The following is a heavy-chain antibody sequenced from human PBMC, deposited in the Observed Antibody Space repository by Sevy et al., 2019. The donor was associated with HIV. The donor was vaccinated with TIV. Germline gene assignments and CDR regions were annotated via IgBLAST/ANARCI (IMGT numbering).Heavy chain of an antibody. CDR1: GDTFITYD. D-gene: IGHD1-7*01. J-gene: IGHJ6*02. V-gene: IGHV1-8*02. Sequence: ASVKVSCKASGDTFITYDINWVRQATGQGLEWMGWMSPKSGNTGFAQKFQGRLTMTRDTSISTAYMELSSLRSEDTAVYYGASGGSGDVGNYEYYYYGMDVWGQGTTVTVSS. CDR2: MSPKSGNT. CDR3: ASGGSGDVGNYEYYYYGMDV.